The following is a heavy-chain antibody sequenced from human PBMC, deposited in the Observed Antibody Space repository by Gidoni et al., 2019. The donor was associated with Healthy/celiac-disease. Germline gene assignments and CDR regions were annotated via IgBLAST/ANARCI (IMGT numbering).Heavy chain of an antibody. CDR1: GGSISTYY. V-gene: IGHV4-59*01. J-gene: IGHJ4*02. CDR3: ARGPLGTGDFDY. CDR2: IYYSGST. D-gene: IGHD7-27*01. Sequence: QVQLQESGPGLVKPSETLSLTCTGSGGSISTYYWSWIRQPPGKGLEWIGYIYYSGSTNYNASLKSRVTISVDTSKNQFSLKLSSVTAADTAVYYCARGPLGTGDFDYWGQGSLVTVSS.